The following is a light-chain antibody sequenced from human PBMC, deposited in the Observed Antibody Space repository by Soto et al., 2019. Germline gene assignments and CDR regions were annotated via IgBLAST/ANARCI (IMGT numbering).Light chain of an antibody. V-gene: IGLV2-14*01. CDR3: SSFAGSNNFPYV. J-gene: IGLJ1*01. Sequence: QSALTQPASVSGSPGQSITISCTGTNNDIGGYNYVSWYQQHPGKAPKLIIFEVTHRPSGVSHRFSGSKSANTAFLTISGLQAEDEADYYCSSFAGSNNFPYVFGTGTKVTVL. CDR2: EVT. CDR1: NNDIGGYNY.